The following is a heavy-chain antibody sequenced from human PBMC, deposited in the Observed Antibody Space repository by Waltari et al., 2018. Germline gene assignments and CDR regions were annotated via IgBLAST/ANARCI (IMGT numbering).Heavy chain of an antibody. CDR1: GGSISSSSYY. CDR2: IYYSGRT. V-gene: IGHV4-39*07. D-gene: IGHD5-18*01. CDR3: ARRVVAGGYGYSFDY. J-gene: IGHJ4*02. Sequence: QLQLQESGPGLVKPSETLSLTCTVSGGSISSSSYYWGWIRQPPGKGLEWIGSIYYSGRTYYNPSLKSRVTISVDTSKNQFSLKLSSVTAADTAVYYCARRVVAGGYGYSFDYWGQGTLVTVSS.